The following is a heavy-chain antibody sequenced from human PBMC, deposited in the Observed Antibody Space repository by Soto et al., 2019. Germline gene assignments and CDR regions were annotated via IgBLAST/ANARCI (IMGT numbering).Heavy chain of an antibody. V-gene: IGHV1-69*12. D-gene: IGHD2-21*01. J-gene: IGHJ6*02. Sequence: QVQLVQSGAEVKKPGSSVKVSCKASGGTFSSYAISWVRQAPGQGLEWMGGIIPIFGTANYAQKFQDRVTITADESTSTAYMERSSLGSEDRAVYYCARAGIRVWWVNPPRYYGVDVWGQGSTVTGSS. CDR1: GGTFSSYA. CDR3: ARAGIRVWWVNPPRYYGVDV. CDR2: IIPIFGTA.